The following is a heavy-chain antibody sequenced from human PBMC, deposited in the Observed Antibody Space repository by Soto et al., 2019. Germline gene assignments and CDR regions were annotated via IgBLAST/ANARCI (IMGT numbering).Heavy chain of an antibody. CDR2: LYYGRSA. V-gene: IGHV4-59*01. J-gene: IGHJ4*02. CDR1: GDSISSYY. Sequence: QVQLQESGPGLVKPSETLSLTCAVSGDSISSYYCMWIRQPPGKGLESIGYLYYGRSANYNPSLKTQVTLSVDTSTNQCSLTLSSMTAADTAVYYCALRSMAVVPEYWGQGTLVTVSS. D-gene: IGHD3-22*01. CDR3: ALRSMAVVPEY.